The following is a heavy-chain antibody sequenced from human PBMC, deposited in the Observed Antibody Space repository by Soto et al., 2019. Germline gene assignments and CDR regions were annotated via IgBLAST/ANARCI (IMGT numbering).Heavy chain of an antibody. V-gene: IGHV4-59*01. J-gene: IGHJ4*02. CDR1: GGSISSYY. CDR2: IYYSGST. D-gene: IGHD5-12*01. CDR3: ARWLRPYYFDY. Sequence: SETLSLTCTVSGGSISSYYWSWVRQPPGKGLEWIGYIYYSGSTNYNPSLKSRVTISVDTSKNQFSLKLSSVTAADTAVYYCARWLRPYYFDYWGQGTLVTVSS.